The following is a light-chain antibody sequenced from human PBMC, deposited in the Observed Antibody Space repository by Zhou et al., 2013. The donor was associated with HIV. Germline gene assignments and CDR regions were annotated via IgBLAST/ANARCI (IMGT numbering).Light chain of an antibody. CDR2: GAS. CDR1: QSVGSNS. CDR3: QQYDSPPPLT. V-gene: IGKV3-20*01. J-gene: IGKJ4*01. Sequence: EIVMTQSPATLSVSPGERATLSCRASQSVGSNSLAWYQQKPGQAPRLLIYGASSRATGISDRFSGSGSGTDFTLTISRLEPEDFAVYYCQQYDSPPPLTFGGGTKVETK.